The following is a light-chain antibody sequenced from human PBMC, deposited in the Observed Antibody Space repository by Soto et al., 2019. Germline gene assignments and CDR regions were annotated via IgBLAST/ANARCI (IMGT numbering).Light chain of an antibody. Sequence: EIVLTQSPGTLSLSPGERATLSCRASQRVTSSYLAWFQQKPGQPPRVLIYGASSRANGIPDRFSGSGSGTDFTLTISRLEPEDFAVYYCHQYGTSPQTFGQGTKVEVK. CDR3: HQYGTSPQT. CDR1: QRVTSSY. J-gene: IGKJ1*01. CDR2: GAS. V-gene: IGKV3-20*01.